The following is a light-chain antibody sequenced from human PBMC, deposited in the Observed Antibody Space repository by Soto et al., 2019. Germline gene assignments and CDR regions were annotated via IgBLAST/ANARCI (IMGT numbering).Light chain of an antibody. J-gene: IGKJ4*01. Sequence: EIVLTQSPGTLSLSPGERATLSCRASQRVSSSYLAWYQQKPGQAPRLLIYGASSRATGIPDRFSGSGSGTDFPLTISRLEPEDFAVYYCQQYGSSPRTFGGGTKVEIK. CDR2: GAS. V-gene: IGKV3-20*01. CDR3: QQYGSSPRT. CDR1: QRVSSSY.